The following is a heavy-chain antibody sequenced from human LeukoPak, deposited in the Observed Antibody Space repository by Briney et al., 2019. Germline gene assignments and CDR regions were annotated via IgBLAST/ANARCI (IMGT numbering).Heavy chain of an antibody. V-gene: IGHV4-61*02. CDR2: IFTSGST. J-gene: IGHJ4*02. CDR3: ARDTSPGITGTY. D-gene: IGHD1-20*01. CDR1: GGSISSGSYY. Sequence: SETLSLTCTVSGGSISSGSYYWSWIRQPAGKGLEWIGRIFTSGSTKYNPSLKSRVTISVDTSKNQFSLKLSSVTAADTAVYYCARDTSPGITGTYWGQGTLVTVSS.